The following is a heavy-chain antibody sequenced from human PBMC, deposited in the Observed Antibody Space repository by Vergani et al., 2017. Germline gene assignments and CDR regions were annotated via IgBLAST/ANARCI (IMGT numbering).Heavy chain of an antibody. V-gene: IGHV4-61*01. CDR1: GGSVSSGSYY. D-gene: IGHD3-10*01. Sequence: QVQLQESGPGLVKPSETLSLTCTVSGGSVSSGSYYWSWIRQPPGKGLEWIGYIYYSGSTNYNPSLKSRVTISVDTSKNQFSLKLSSVTAADTAVYYCARHHRHLTYGSAGFDPWGQGTLVTVSS. J-gene: IGHJ5*02. CDR2: IYYSGST. CDR3: ARHHRHLTYGSAGFDP.